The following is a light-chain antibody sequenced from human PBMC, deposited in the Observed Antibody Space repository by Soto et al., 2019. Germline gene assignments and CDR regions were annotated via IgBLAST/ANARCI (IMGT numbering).Light chain of an antibody. CDR3: ISKTSTTTPYV. V-gene: IGLV2-14*01. J-gene: IGLJ1*01. CDR2: EVS. Sequence: QSALTQPASVSGSPGQSITISCTGTSGDVGGFHYVSWYQQHPGKAPKLMIYEVSNRPSGVSNRFSGSKSGNTASLTTSGLRAEDEADYYCISKTSTTTPYVFGTGTKVTVL. CDR1: SGDVGGFHY.